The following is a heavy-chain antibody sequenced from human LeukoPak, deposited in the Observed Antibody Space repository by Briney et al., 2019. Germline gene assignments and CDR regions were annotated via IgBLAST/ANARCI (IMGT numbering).Heavy chain of an antibody. CDR3: AKGQLVDYGMDV. D-gene: IGHD6-13*01. V-gene: IGHV3-30*18. CDR2: TSYDGSHI. J-gene: IGHJ6*02. Sequence: PGRSLRLFCAASGFTFSNYAMHWVRQAPDKGLVWVAVTSYDGSHIYYADSVKGRFTISRDSSKNTLYLQMNSLRAEDTALYYCAKGQLVDYGMDVWGQGTTVTVSS. CDR1: GFTFSNYA.